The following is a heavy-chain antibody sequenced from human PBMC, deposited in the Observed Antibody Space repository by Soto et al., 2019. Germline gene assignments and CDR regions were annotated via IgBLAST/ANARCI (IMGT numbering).Heavy chain of an antibody. D-gene: IGHD3-10*01. V-gene: IGHV1-69*04. J-gene: IGHJ5*02. CDR3: ARDKPLYCSGSYPFDP. CDR2: IIPILGIA. Sequence: ASVKVSCKASGGTFSSYTISWVRQAPGQGLEWMGRIIPILGIANYAQKFQGRVTITADKSTSTAYMELSSLRSEDTAVYYCARDKPLYCSGSYPFDPWGQGTLVTVAS. CDR1: GGTFSSYT.